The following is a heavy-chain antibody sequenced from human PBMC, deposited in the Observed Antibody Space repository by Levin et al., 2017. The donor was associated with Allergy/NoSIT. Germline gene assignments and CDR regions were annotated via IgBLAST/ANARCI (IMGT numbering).Heavy chain of an antibody. CDR3: ATTEVRGVLYYYYYMDV. Sequence: PGGSLRLSCKGSGYTFTNFWISWVRQMPGKGLEWMGKIDPSDSYTTYSPSFQGHVTISADKSISTAYLQWSSLRTSDSAMYYCATTEVRGVLYYYYYMDVWGKGTTVTVSS. CDR2: IDPSDSYT. D-gene: IGHD3-10*01. V-gene: IGHV5-10-1*01. CDR1: GYTFTNFW. J-gene: IGHJ6*03.